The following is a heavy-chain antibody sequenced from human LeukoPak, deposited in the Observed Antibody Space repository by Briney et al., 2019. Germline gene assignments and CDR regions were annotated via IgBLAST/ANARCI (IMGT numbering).Heavy chain of an antibody. Sequence: PGGSLRLSCAASGFTFSSYAMHWVRQAPGKGLEWVAVISYDGSNKYYADSVKGRFTISRDNSKNTLYLQMNSLRAEDTAVYYCAREKYDIVVVPAAIEGWFDPWGQGTLVTVSS. CDR2: ISYDGSNK. CDR1: GFTFSSYA. D-gene: IGHD2-2*02. J-gene: IGHJ5*02. CDR3: AREKYDIVVVPAAIEGWFDP. V-gene: IGHV3-30-3*01.